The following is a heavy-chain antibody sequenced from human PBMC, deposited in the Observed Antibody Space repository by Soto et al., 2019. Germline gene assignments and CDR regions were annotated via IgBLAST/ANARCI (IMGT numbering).Heavy chain of an antibody. V-gene: IGHV4-59*01. CDR1: GGSISSYY. CDR2: IYYSGST. CDR3: ARADYYYYGMDV. Sequence: SETLSLTCTVSGGSISSYYWSWIRQPPGKGLEWIGYIYYSGSTNYNPSLKSRVTISVDTSKNQFSLKLSSVTAADTAVYYCARADYYYYGMDVWGQGTTVTVSS. J-gene: IGHJ6*02.